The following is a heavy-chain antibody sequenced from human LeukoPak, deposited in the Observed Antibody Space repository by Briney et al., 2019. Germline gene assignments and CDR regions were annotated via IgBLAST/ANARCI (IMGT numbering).Heavy chain of an antibody. Sequence: GGSLGLSCAASGFTFDDYAMHWVRQAPGKGLEWVSGISWNSGSIGYADSVKGRFTISRDNAKNSLYLQMNSLRAEDTALYYCAQSGGYDHYWGQGTLVTVSS. V-gene: IGHV3-9*01. CDR2: ISWNSGSI. J-gene: IGHJ4*02. CDR3: AQSGGYDHY. CDR1: GFTFDDYA. D-gene: IGHD5-12*01.